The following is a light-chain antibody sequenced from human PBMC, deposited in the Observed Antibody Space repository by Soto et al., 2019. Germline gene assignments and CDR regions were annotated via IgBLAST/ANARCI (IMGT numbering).Light chain of an antibody. J-gene: IGKJ2*01. CDR2: GAS. Sequence: ELVWTQSPGTLSLSTGERATLSCRASQSVSSSYLAWYQQKPGQAPRLLIYGASSRATGIPDRFSGSGSGTDFTLTISRLEPEDFAVYYCQQYGSSPYTFGQGTKVDIK. CDR1: QSVSSSY. CDR3: QQYGSSPYT. V-gene: IGKV3-20*01.